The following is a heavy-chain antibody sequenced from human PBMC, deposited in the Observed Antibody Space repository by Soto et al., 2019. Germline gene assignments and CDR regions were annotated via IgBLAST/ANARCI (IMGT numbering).Heavy chain of an antibody. J-gene: IGHJ6*02. CDR2: IRAFHDNT. Sequence: QVQLVQSGAEVKKPGASVKVSCKASGYTFISYSISWVRQAPGQGREWKGWIRAFHDNTNHARKFQGRVTLTTDTSTSTVYMELRSLRSDDVAVYYCAGDPGFRGQQPRRGYNYGMAVWGHGTTVTVSS. D-gene: IGHD6-13*01. CDR1: GYTFISYS. CDR3: AGDPGFRGQQPRRGYNYGMAV. V-gene: IGHV1-18*03.